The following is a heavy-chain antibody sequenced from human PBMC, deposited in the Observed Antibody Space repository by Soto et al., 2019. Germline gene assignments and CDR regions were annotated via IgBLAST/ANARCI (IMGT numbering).Heavy chain of an antibody. D-gene: IGHD2-8*01. CDR2: IYSGGST. CDR1: GFTVSSNY. V-gene: IGHV3-66*01. CDR3: ASRMGY. J-gene: IGHJ4*02. Sequence: PGGSLRLSRAASGFTVSSNYMSWVRQAPGKGLEWVSVIYSGGSTYYADSVKGRFTISRDNSKNTLYLQMNSLRAEDTAVYYCASRMGYWGQGTLVTVSS.